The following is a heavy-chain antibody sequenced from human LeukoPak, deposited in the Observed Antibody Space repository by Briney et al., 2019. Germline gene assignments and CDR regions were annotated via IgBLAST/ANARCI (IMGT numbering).Heavy chain of an antibody. CDR2: INHNGNVN. CDR1: GFTFSSYW. Sequence: GESLRLSWAASGFTFSSYWMNWARKAPGKGLEWVASINHNGNVNYYVDSVKGRFTISRDNAKNSLYLQMSNLRAEDTAVYFCARGGGLDVWGQGATVTVSS. V-gene: IGHV3-7*03. J-gene: IGHJ6*02. D-gene: IGHD3-16*01. CDR3: ARGGGLDV.